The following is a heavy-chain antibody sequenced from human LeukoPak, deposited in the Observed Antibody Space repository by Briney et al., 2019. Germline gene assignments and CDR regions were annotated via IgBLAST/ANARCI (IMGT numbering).Heavy chain of an antibody. J-gene: IGHJ3*02. CDR2: ISAYSGNT. V-gene: IGHV1-18*01. Sequence: ASVKVSCKASGYTFTSYGISWVRQAPGQGLEWMGWISAYSGNTNYAQKLQGRVTMTTDTSTSTAYMELRSLRSDDTAVYYCAREITYYDFWSGYYMAQQNAFDIWGQGTMVTVSS. CDR1: GYTFTSYG. CDR3: AREITYYDFWSGYYMAQQNAFDI. D-gene: IGHD3-3*01.